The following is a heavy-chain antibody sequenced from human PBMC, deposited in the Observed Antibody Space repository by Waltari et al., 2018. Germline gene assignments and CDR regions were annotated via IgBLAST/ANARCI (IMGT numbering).Heavy chain of an antibody. Sequence: QVQLQESGPGLVKPSQTLSPTCTVSEGSISSVDHYWSWIRQPPGKGLGWSGYICSSGTTYYNPSLKSQSRVTISVDTAKTECPLKRRSVTAAYTAVYYCARGSLVLRVRELSWCDPWGQGTLVTVSS. V-gene: IGHV4-30-4*08. J-gene: IGHJ5*02. CDR1: EGSISSVDHY. CDR3: ARGSLVLRVRELSWCDP. D-gene: IGHD3-16*02. CDR2: ICSSGTT.